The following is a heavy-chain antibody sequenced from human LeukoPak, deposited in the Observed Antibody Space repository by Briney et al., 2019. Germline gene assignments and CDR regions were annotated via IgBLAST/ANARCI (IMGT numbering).Heavy chain of an antibody. J-gene: IGHJ3*02. CDR3: ARGPYSYDSSGAFDI. CDR2: IYTSGST. V-gene: IGHV4-61*02. CDR1: GGSFSSSSYY. Sequence: SETLSLTCTVSGGSFSSSSYYWSWIRQPAGKGLEWIGRIYTSGSTNYNPSLKSRVTISVDTSKNQFSLKLSSVTAADTAVYFCARGPYSYDSSGAFDIWAKGKMVTVSS. D-gene: IGHD3-22*01.